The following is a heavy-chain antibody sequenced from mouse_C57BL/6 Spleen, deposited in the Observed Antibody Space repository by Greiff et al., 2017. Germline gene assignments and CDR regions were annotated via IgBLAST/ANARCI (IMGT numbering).Heavy chain of an antibody. CDR1: GFTFSDYG. CDR3: ARGYYGSSYVYYFDY. D-gene: IGHD1-1*01. Sequence: EVKLMESGGGLVKPGGSLKLSCAASGFTFSDYGMHWVRQAPEKGLEWVAYISSGSSTIYYADTVKGRFTISRDNAKNTLFLQMTSLRSEDTAMYYGARGYYGSSYVYYFDYWGQGTTLTVSS. V-gene: IGHV5-17*01. CDR2: ISSGSSTI. J-gene: IGHJ2*01.